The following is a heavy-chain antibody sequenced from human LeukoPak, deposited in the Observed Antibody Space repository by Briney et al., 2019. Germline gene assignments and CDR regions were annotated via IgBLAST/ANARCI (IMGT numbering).Heavy chain of an antibody. CDR1: GYTFTVYY. J-gene: IGHJ4*02. V-gene: IGHV1-2*02. D-gene: IGHD3-22*01. CDR2: INPNSGGT. Sequence: ASVKVSCKASGYTFTVYYINWVRQAPGQGLEWMGWINPNSGGTNYAQKFQGRVTMTRDTSISTAYMELSRLRSDDTAVYYCARDYYDSSAYYFDYWGQGTLVTVSS. CDR3: ARDYYDSSAYYFDY.